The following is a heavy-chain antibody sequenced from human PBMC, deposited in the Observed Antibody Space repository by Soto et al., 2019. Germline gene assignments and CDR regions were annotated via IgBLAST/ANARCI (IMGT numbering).Heavy chain of an antibody. J-gene: IGHJ5*02. V-gene: IGHV1-2*02. CDR2: INPNSGGT. CDR1: GYTFTGYY. CDR3: ARGYCGGDCSSFAGWFDP. D-gene: IGHD2-21*02. Sequence: GASVKVSCKASGYTFTGYYMHWVRQAPGQGLEWMGWINPNSGGTNYAQKFQGRVTMTRDTPISTAYMELSRLRSDDTAVYYCARGYCGGDCSSFAGWFDPWGQGTLVTVPS.